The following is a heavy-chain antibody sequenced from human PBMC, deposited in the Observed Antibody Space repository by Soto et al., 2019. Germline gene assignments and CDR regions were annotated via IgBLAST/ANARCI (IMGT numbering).Heavy chain of an antibody. Sequence: QVQLVQSGAEVKKPGASVKVSCKASGYTFTGYYMHWVRQAPGQGLEWMGWINPNSGRTNYAQKLQRWVTMTTDKSISTAYMELSRLRSDDTAVYYCARGGRGYSDGYSHWGQGTLVTVSS. CDR3: ARGGRGYSDGYSH. CDR1: GYTFTGYY. J-gene: IGHJ4*02. D-gene: IGHD5-18*01. V-gene: IGHV1-2*04. CDR2: INPNSGRT.